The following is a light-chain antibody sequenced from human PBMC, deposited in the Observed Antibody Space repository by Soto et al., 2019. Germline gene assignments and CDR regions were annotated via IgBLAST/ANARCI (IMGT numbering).Light chain of an antibody. CDR3: QQYASSPLT. CDR2: GAS. CDR1: QSVGRNF. V-gene: IGKV3-20*01. Sequence: EIVLTQSPGTLSVSPGERATLSCRASQSVGRNFLAWYQQKPGQAPRLHIYGASTRASGIPDRFSGSGSGTDFTLTISRLEPEGFAGYYCQQYASSPLTFGGGTKVET. J-gene: IGKJ4*01.